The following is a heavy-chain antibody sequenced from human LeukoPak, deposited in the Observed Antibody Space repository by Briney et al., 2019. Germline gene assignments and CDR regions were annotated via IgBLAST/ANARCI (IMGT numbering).Heavy chain of an antibody. V-gene: IGHV4-4*07. CDR3: ARGRGSSWFNWFDP. D-gene: IGHD6-13*01. Sequence: TSETLSLTCTVSGGSISSYYWSWIRQPAGKGLEWIGRIYTSGSTNYNPSLKSRVTISVDTSKNQFSLKLSSVTAADTAVYYCARGRGSSWFNWFDPWGQGTLVTVSS. CDR1: GGSISSYY. CDR2: IYTSGST. J-gene: IGHJ5*02.